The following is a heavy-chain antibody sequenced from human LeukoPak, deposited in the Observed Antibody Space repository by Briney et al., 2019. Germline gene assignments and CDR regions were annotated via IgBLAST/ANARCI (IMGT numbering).Heavy chain of an antibody. V-gene: IGHV3-21*01. Sequence: GGSLRLSCAASGFTFSTYGMIWVRQAPGKGPEWVSSISSISTYTHYADAVKGRFTISRDNTKNSLYLQMNSLRAEDTAVYYCAGNVWGSSYAFDIWGQGTMVTVSS. D-gene: IGHD3-16*01. CDR1: GFTFSTYG. CDR2: ISSISTYT. J-gene: IGHJ3*02. CDR3: AGNVWGSSYAFDI.